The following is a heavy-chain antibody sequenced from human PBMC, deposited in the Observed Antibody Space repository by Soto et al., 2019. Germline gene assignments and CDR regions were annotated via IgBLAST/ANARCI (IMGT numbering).Heavy chain of an antibody. V-gene: IGHV3-15*01. CDR1: GFTFSNAW. CDR2: IKSKTDGGTT. D-gene: IGHD2-15*01. J-gene: IGHJ6*02. CDR3: TTEDIVVVVAATTPLYYYGMDV. Sequence: PGGSLRLSCAASGFTFSNAWMSWVRQAPGKGLEWVGRIKSKTDGGTTDYAAPVKGRFTISRDDSKNTLYLQMNSLKTEDTAVYYCTTEDIVVVVAATTPLYYYGMDVWGQGTTVTVSS.